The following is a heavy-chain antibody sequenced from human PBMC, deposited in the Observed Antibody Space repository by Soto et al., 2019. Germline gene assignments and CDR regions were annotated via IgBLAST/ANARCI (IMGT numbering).Heavy chain of an antibody. Sequence: QVQLQESGPGLVKPSQTLSLTCTVSGGSISSGDYYWSWIRQPPGKGLEWIGYIYYSGSTYYNPSLNSRVTISVDTSKNQFALKLSSVTAADTAVYYCARASYDFWSGYPWGHYYYYGMDVWGQGTTVTVSS. CDR3: ARASYDFWSGYPWGHYYYYGMDV. J-gene: IGHJ6*02. V-gene: IGHV4-30-4*01. CDR1: GGSISSGDYY. CDR2: IYYSGST. D-gene: IGHD3-3*01.